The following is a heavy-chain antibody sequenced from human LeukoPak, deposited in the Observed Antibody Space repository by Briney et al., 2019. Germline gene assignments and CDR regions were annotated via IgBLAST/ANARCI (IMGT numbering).Heavy chain of an antibody. J-gene: IGHJ3*02. CDR3: ASYSSSGADAFDI. V-gene: IGHV3-66*01. CDR2: IYSGGST. CDR1: GFTVSSNY. D-gene: IGHD6-19*01. Sequence: GGSLRLSCAASGFTVSSNYMSWVRQAPGKGLEWVSVIYSGGSTYYADSVKGRFTISRDNSKNTLYLQMNSLRAEDTAVYYCASYSSSGADAFDIWGQGTMVTVPS.